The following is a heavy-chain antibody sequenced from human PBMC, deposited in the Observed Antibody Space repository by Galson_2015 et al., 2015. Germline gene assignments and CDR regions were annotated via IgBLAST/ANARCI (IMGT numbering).Heavy chain of an antibody. V-gene: IGHV3-33*01. CDR1: GFTFSSYG. CDR3: ARDGLGYCSSTSCPFDY. Sequence: SLRLSCAASGFTFSSYGMHWVRQAPGKGLEWVAVIWYDGSNKYYADSVKGRFTISRDNSKNTLYLQMNSLRAEDTAVYYCARDGLGYCSSTSCPFDYWGQGTLVTVSS. CDR2: IWYDGSNK. J-gene: IGHJ4*02. D-gene: IGHD2-2*01.